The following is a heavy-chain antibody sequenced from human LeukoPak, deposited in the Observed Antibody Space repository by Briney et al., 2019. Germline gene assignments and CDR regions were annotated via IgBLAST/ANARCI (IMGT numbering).Heavy chain of an antibody. CDR3: VAAADRGNY. D-gene: IGHD6-13*01. CDR2: ISSSSNPI. J-gene: IGHJ4*02. Sequence: GGSLRLSCAASGFTFSSYSMNWVRQAPGKGLEWVSYISSSSNPIYYADSVRGRFTISRDNARNSLYLQMNSLRAEDTAVYYCVAAADRGNYWDQGTLVTVSS. V-gene: IGHV3-48*04. CDR1: GFTFSSYS.